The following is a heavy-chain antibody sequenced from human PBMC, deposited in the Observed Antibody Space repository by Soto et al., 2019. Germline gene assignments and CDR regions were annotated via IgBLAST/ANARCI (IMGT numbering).Heavy chain of an antibody. J-gene: IGHJ6*03. Sequence: QVQLVESGGGVVQPGRSLRLSCAASGFTFSSYGMHWVRQAPGKGLEWVAVISYDGSNKYYADSVKGRFTISRDNSKKTLYLQMNSLRAEDTAVYYCAKDRHGDYDYYYYYMDVWGKGTTVTVSS. V-gene: IGHV3-30*18. CDR1: GFTFSSYG. D-gene: IGHD4-17*01. CDR3: AKDRHGDYDYYYYYMDV. CDR2: ISYDGSNK.